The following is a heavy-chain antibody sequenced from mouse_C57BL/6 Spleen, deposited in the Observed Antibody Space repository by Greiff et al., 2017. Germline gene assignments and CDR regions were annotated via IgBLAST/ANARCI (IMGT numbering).Heavy chain of an antibody. D-gene: IGHD1-1*01. V-gene: IGHV5-4*01. CDR1: GFTFSSYA. CDR3: AGDPYYYGSSHYFDY. Sequence: EVQRVESGGGLVKPGGSLKLSCAASGFTFSSYAMSWVRQTPEKRLEWVATISDGGSYTYYPDNVKGRITISRDNAKNNLYLQMSHLKSEDTAMYYCAGDPYYYGSSHYFDYWGQGTTLTVSS. CDR2: ISDGGSYT. J-gene: IGHJ2*01.